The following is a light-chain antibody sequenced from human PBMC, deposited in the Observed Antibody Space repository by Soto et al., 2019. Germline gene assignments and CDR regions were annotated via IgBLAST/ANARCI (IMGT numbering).Light chain of an antibody. J-gene: IGLJ1*01. CDR2: EVN. CDR1: ISDVGGYNY. V-gene: IGLV2-8*01. CDR3: SSYAGSSNV. Sequence: QSAMTHPPSASGSPGHSFAISFTGTISDVGGYNYVSWYQQNPGKAPKLMIYEVNKRHSGVPDRFSGSKSGKTAYLTVSGLQAEDEADYYCSSYAGSSNVFGTGTKVTVL.